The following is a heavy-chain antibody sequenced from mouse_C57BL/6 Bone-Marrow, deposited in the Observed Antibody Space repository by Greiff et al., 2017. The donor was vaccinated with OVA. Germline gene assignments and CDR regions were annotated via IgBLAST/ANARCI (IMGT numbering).Heavy chain of an antibody. D-gene: IGHD1-1*01. J-gene: IGHJ4*01. CDR2: IWRGGST. CDR3: ANHHYYGTYAMDY. V-gene: IGHV2-5*01. CDR1: GFSLTSYG. Sequence: VKLVESGPGLVQPSQSLSITCTVSGFSLTSYGVHWVRQSPGKGLEWLGVIWRGGSTDYNAAFMSRLSITKDNSKSQVFFKMNSLQADDTAIYYCANHHYYGTYAMDYWGQGTSVTVSS.